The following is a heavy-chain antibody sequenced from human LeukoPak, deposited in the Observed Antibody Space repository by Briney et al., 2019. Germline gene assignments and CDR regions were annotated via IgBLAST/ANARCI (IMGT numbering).Heavy chain of an antibody. D-gene: IGHD2-2*01. Sequence: PGGSLRLSCAASGFTFDDYAMHWVRQAPGKGLEWVSGISWNSGSIGYADSVKGRFTISRDNAKNSLYLQMNSLRAEGTALYYCAKGYGKHTSPFDYGAREPRATVPS. CDR1: GFTFDDYA. CDR2: ISWNSGSI. CDR3: AKGYGKHTSPFDY. V-gene: IGHV3-9*01. J-gene: IGHJ4*02.